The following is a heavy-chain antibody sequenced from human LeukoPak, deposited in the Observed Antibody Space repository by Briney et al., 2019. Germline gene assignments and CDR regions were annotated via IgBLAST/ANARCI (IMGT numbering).Heavy chain of an antibody. CDR2: INPNSGGT. CDR3: ARGRRYCSSTSCYANFDY. D-gene: IGHD2-2*01. J-gene: IGHJ4*02. V-gene: IGHV1-2*02. Sequence: ASVKVSCKASGYTFTSYGISWVRQAPGQGLEWMGWINPNSGGTNYAQKFQGRVTMTRDTSISTAYMELSRLRSDDTAVYYCARGRRYCSSTSCYANFDYWGQGTLVTVSS. CDR1: GYTFTSYG.